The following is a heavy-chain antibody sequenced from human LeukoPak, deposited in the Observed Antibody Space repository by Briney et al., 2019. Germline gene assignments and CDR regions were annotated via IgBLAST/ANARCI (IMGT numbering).Heavy chain of an antibody. Sequence: SETLSLTCTVSGGSISSSSYYWCWIRQPAGKGLEWIGRIYTSGSTNYNPSLKSRVTMSVDTSKNQFSLKLSSVTAADTAVYYCARSLSSGSYWGGNWFDPWGQGTLVTVSS. CDR3: ARSLSSGSYWGGNWFDP. CDR2: IYTSGST. V-gene: IGHV4-61*02. D-gene: IGHD1-26*01. CDR1: GGSISSSSYY. J-gene: IGHJ5*02.